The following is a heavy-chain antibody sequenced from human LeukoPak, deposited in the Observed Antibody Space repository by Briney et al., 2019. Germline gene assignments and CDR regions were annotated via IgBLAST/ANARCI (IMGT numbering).Heavy chain of an antibody. Sequence: WVRQAPGKGLEWVSAISGSGGSTYYADSVKGRFTISRDNSKNTLYLQMNSLRAEDTAVYYCARGTGPLYGGRPDYWGQGTLVTVSS. D-gene: IGHD4-23*01. J-gene: IGHJ4*02. CDR3: ARGTGPLYGGRPDY. CDR2: ISGSGGST. V-gene: IGHV3-23*01.